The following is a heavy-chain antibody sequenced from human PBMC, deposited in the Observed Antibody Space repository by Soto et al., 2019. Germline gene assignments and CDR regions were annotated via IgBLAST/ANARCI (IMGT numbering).Heavy chain of an antibody. Sequence: RRLSCAASGFTFSSYGVHWVRQAPGKGLEWVAVIWYDGSNKYYSDSVKGRFTISRDNSKNTLYLKMNSLRAEDTAVYYCARGSLFRSGWSPFDYWGQGTRVTVSS. V-gene: IGHV3-33*01. D-gene: IGHD6-19*01. CDR2: IWYDGSNK. J-gene: IGHJ4*02. CDR1: GFTFSSYG. CDR3: ARGSLFRSGWSPFDY.